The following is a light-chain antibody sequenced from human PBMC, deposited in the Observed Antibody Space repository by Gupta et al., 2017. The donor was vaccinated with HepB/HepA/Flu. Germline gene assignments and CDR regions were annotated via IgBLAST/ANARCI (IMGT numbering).Light chain of an antibody. J-gene: IGKJ1*01. CDR2: GAS. CDR3: HQYNNWPPWT. V-gene: IGKV3D-15*01. CDR1: QRVGTN. Sequence: TVMTQSPATLSLSPGERATLSCRASQRVGTNLAWYQQKPGQAPRLLIHGASTRATGIPARFSGSGSGTDFTLTISSRQSEDFAVYYCHQYNNWPPWTFGQGTKVENK.